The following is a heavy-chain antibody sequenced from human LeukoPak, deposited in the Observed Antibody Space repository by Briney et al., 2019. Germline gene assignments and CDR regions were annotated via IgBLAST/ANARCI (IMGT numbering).Heavy chain of an antibody. CDR3: ARDWKPNSFDY. J-gene: IGHJ4*02. CDR2: IYYDGSNI. V-gene: IGHV3-33*01. D-gene: IGHD1-1*01. Sequence: GGSLRLSGAASEFTFTTYGMHWVRQAPGKGLEWVAFIYYDGSNIYYADYVKGRFTISRDISKNTLYLQMDSLRAEDTAIYYCARDWKPNSFDYWGQGTLVTVSS. CDR1: EFTFTTYG.